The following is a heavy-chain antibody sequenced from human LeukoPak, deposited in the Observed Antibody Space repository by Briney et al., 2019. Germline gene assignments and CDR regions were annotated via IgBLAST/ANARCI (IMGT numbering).Heavy chain of an antibody. CDR1: GGSISSYY. Sequence: PSETLSLTCTVSGGSISSYYWSWIRQPPGKGLEWIGSIYYSGSTNYNPSLKSRATLSVDTSKNHFSLKLTSVTAADTAVYYCARSGSYFDSWGQGTLVTVSS. V-gene: IGHV4-59*01. CDR3: ARSGSYFDS. D-gene: IGHD1-26*01. J-gene: IGHJ4*02. CDR2: IYYSGST.